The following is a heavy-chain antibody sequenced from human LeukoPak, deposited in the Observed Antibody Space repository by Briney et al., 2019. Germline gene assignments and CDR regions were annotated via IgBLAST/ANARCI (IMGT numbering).Heavy chain of an antibody. V-gene: IGHV4-39*07. CDR3: ARGPWYYGSGSY. CDR1: GGSISSSSYY. D-gene: IGHD3-10*01. J-gene: IGHJ4*02. Sequence: PSETLSLTCTVSGGSISSSSYYWGWIRQPPGKGLEWIGSIYYSGSTNYNPSLKSRVTISVDTSKNQFSLKLSSVTAADTAVYYCARGPWYYGSGSYWGQGTLVTVSS. CDR2: IYYSGST.